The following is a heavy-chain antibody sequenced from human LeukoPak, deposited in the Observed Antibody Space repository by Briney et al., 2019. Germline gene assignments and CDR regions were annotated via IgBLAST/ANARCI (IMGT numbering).Heavy chain of an antibody. J-gene: IGHJ5*02. CDR1: GYTFTGYY. D-gene: IGHD3-10*01. Sequence: ASVKVSCKASGYTFTGYYMHWVRQAPGQGLEWMGWINPNSGGTNYAQKFQGRVTMTRDTSISTAYMGLSRLRSDDTAVYYCARDPGGITMVRGVIIPTGWFDPWGQGTLVTVSS. V-gene: IGHV1-2*02. CDR3: ARDPGGITMVRGVIIPTGWFDP. CDR2: INPNSGGT.